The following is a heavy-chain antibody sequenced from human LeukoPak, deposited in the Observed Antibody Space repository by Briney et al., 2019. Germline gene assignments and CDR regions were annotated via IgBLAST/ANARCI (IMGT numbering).Heavy chain of an antibody. Sequence: EASVKVSCKASGGTFSSYAISWVRQAPGQGLEWMGGIIPIFGTANYAQKFQGRVTITADESTSTAYMELSSLRSEDTAVYYCARGGPATSEAPFDYWGQGTLVTVSS. CDR3: ARGGPATSEAPFDY. J-gene: IGHJ4*02. D-gene: IGHD1-26*01. CDR2: IIPIFGTA. CDR1: GGTFSSYA. V-gene: IGHV1-69*13.